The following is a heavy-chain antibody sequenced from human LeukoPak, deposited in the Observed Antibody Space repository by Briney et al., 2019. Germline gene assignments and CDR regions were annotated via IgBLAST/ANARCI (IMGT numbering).Heavy chain of an antibody. Sequence: SETLSLTCTVSGDSLNSRSYYWDWIRQPPGKGLEWIGNLYYGGNTHYNPSLKSRVTITADTSNNQFSLNLSSVTATDTAVYYCARRTRPGYGGSENAFDIWGQGTMVTVSS. CDR2: LYYGGNT. D-gene: IGHD5-12*01. V-gene: IGHV4-39*01. J-gene: IGHJ3*02. CDR3: ARRTRPGYGGSENAFDI. CDR1: GDSLNSRSYY.